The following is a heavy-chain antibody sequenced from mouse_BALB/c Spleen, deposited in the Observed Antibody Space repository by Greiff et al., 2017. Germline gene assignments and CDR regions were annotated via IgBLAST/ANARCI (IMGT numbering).Heavy chain of an antibody. D-gene: IGHD2-2*01. V-gene: IGHV1S137*01. CDR2: ISTYYGDA. Sequence: VQLQQSGAELVRPGVSVKISCKGSGYTFTDYAMHWVKQSHAKSLEWIGVISTYYGDASYNQKFKGKATMTVDKSSSTAYMELARLTSEDSAIYYCARSGGYDRDFDYWGQGTTLTVSS. CDR3: ARSGGYDRDFDY. CDR1: GYTFTDYA. J-gene: IGHJ2*01.